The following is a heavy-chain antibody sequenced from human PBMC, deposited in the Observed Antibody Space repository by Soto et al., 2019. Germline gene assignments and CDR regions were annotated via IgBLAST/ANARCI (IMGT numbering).Heavy chain of an antibody. J-gene: IGHJ3*01. V-gene: IGHV3-74*01. CDR3: TRDRGYPDFFDL. D-gene: IGHD3-10*01. CDR1: GFTFGPVW. CDR2: INSDGSTI. Sequence: GGSLRLSCAASGFTFGPVWMHWVRQAPGKGLVWLSHINSDGSTIVYADSVKGRFTISRDNAKNKLYLQMNSLRVEDTAVYYCTRDRGYPDFFDLWGQGTMVTVSS.